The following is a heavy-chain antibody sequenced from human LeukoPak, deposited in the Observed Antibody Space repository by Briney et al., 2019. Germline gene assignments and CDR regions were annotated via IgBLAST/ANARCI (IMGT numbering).Heavy chain of an antibody. V-gene: IGHV3-30*18. CDR2: ISYDGSNK. D-gene: IGHD4-23*01. CDR3: AKVMSGGNYDAFDI. Sequence: GRSLRLSCAASGFTFSNYGMHWVRQAPGKGLEWVAVISYDGSNKYYADSVKGRFTISRDNSKNTLYLQMNSLRAEDTAVYYCAKVMSGGNYDAFDIWGQGTMVTVSS. CDR1: GFTFSNYG. J-gene: IGHJ3*02.